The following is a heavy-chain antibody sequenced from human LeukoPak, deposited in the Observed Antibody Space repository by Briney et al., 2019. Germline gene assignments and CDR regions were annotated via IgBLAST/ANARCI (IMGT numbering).Heavy chain of an antibody. J-gene: IGHJ4*02. Sequence: ASVKVSCKASGGTFSKYTISWVRQRPGQGLEWMGWISAYNGNTNYAQKLQGRVTMTTDTSTSTAYMELRSLRSDDTAVYYCARASLTGYYYDSSGYLDYWGQGTLVTVSS. CDR2: ISAYNGNT. D-gene: IGHD3-22*01. CDR3: ARASLTGYYYDSSGYLDY. V-gene: IGHV1-18*01. CDR1: GGTFSKYT.